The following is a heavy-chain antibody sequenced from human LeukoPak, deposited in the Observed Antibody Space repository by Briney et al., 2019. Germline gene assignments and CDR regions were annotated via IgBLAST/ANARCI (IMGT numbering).Heavy chain of an antibody. D-gene: IGHD3-22*01. Sequence: GGSLRLSCAASGFTFSSYTMTWVRKAPGKGLEWVSSISRSNNFIYYADSVKGRFTISRDNAKNSLYLQMNSLRAEDTAVYYCARANYDSSGYYPLIFYWGQGTLVTVSS. CDR1: GFTFSSYT. V-gene: IGHV3-21*01. CDR3: ARANYDSSGYYPLIFY. J-gene: IGHJ4*02. CDR2: ISRSNNFI.